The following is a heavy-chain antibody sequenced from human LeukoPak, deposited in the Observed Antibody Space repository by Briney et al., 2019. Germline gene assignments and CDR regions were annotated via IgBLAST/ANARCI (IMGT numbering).Heavy chain of an antibody. CDR2: INPNSGDT. D-gene: IGHD3-3*01. CDR1: GYTFTGYY. V-gene: IGHV1-2*02. Sequence: ASVKVSCKASGYTFTGYYMRWVRQAPGQGLEWMGWINPNSGDTNYAQKFQGRVTMTRDTSISTAYMELSRLRSDDTAVYYCARSPQYYDFWSGHPSWFDPWGQGTLVTVSS. J-gene: IGHJ5*02. CDR3: ARSPQYYDFWSGHPSWFDP.